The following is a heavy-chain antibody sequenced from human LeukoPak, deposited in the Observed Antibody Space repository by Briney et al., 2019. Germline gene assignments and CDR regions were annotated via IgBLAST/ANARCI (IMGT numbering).Heavy chain of an antibody. CDR1: GYTFTGYY. CDR2: INPNSGGT. V-gene: IGHV1-2*02. J-gene: IGHJ5*02. Sequence: ASVKVSCKASGYTFTGYYMHWVRQAPGQGLEWMGWINPNSGGTNYAQKFQGRVTMTRDTSISTAYMELSRLRSDDTAVYYCARTPPRSSGLLWFDPWGQGTLVTVSS. D-gene: IGHD6-6*01. CDR3: ARTPPRSSGLLWFDP.